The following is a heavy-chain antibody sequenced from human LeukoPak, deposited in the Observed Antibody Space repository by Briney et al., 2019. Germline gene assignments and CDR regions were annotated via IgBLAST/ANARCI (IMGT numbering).Heavy chain of an antibody. CDR3: ARDWAGHNYGSTKHFYYMNV. J-gene: IGHJ6*03. V-gene: IGHV3-48*03. CDR1: GFTFSSYE. Sequence: PGGSLRLSCAASGFTFSSYEMNWVRQAPGKGLEWVSYISSSGSTIYYADSVKGRFTISRDNSKNTLYLQMNNLRADDTAVYYCARDWAGHNYGSTKHFYYMNVWGRGTTVTVSS. D-gene: IGHD3-10*01. CDR2: ISSSGSTI.